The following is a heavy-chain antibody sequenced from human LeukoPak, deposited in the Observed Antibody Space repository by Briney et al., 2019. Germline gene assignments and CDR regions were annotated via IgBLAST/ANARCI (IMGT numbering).Heavy chain of an antibody. V-gene: IGHV4-30-4*01. CDR2: IYYSGST. D-gene: IGHD3-10*01. J-gene: IGHJ4*02. CDR1: GGSIRSGDYS. Sequence: SQTLSLTCTVSGGSIRSGDYSWSWIRQPPGKGLEWIGYIYYSGSTYYNPSLKSRVTISGDTSKNQFSLNLSSVTAADTAVYYCATDRARGGDSFDYWGQGTLVTVSS. CDR3: ATDRARGGDSFDY.